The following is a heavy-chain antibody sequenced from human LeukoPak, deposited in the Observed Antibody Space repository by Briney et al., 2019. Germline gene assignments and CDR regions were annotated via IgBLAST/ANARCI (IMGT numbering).Heavy chain of an antibody. J-gene: IGHJ6*03. V-gene: IGHV4-34*01. Sequence: PSETLSLTCAVYGGSFSGYYWSWIRQPPGKGLEWIGEINHSGSTNYNPSLKSRVTISVDTSKNQFSLKLSSVTAADTAMYYCVRDRGALSRGAPGRTTQYYYYYYMDVWGKGTTVTVSS. CDR2: INHSGST. CDR3: VRDRGALSRGAPGRTTQYYYYYYMDV. D-gene: IGHD1-14*01. CDR1: GGSFSGYY.